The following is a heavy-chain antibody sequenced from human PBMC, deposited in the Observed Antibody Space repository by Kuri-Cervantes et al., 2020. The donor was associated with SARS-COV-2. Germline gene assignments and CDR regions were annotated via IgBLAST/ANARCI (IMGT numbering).Heavy chain of an antibody. J-gene: IGHJ6*02. Sequence: GESLKISCAASEFTFSSYTMHWVRQAPGKGLEWVAVISYDGSNKYYADSVKGRFTISRDNSKNTLYLQMNSLRAEDTAVYYCARGYSSSWYGNYGMDVWGQGATVTVSS. CDR1: EFTFSSYT. CDR3: ARGYSSSWYGNYGMDV. V-gene: IGHV3-30*01. CDR2: ISYDGSNK. D-gene: IGHD6-13*01.